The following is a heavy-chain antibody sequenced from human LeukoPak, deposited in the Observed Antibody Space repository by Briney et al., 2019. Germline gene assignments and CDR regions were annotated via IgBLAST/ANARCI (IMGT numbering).Heavy chain of an antibody. J-gene: IGHJ4*02. V-gene: IGHV3-33*01. CDR3: ARDPPKASGSYFIGGPDY. CDR1: GFSFSTYG. D-gene: IGHD3-10*01. Sequence: PGRSLRLSCAASGFSFSTYGFHWVRQAPGKGLAWVAMIWYDASKKYFADSVKGRFTISRDNSKNTLYLEMNSLRAEDTAVYYCARDPPKASGSYFIGGPDYWGQGTLVTVSS. CDR2: IWYDASKK.